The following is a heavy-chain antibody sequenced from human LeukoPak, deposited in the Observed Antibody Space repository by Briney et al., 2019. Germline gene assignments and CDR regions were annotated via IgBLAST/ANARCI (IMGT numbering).Heavy chain of an antibody. Sequence: ESGPALVKPTQILTLTCTFSGFSLSTRGVGVGWIRQPPGKALEWLALIYWNDDNRYSPSLKSRLTITKDTSKNQVVLTMTNMDPVDTARYYCAHGSGWLYDYWGQGTLVTVSS. CDR1: GFSLSTRGVG. J-gene: IGHJ4*02. V-gene: IGHV2-5*01. D-gene: IGHD6-19*01. CDR3: AHGSGWLYDY. CDR2: IYWNDDN.